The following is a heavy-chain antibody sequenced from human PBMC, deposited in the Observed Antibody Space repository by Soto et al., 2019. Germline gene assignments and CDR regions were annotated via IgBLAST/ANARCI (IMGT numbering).Heavy chain of an antibody. CDR1: GFSFRHYD. CDR2: LGAARDP. V-gene: IGHV3-13*05. Sequence: EVQLVESGGGSVQPGESLRLSCGASGFSFRHYDMHWVRQRKGKGLEWVSALGAARDPYYVGSVKGRFSVSRDNAQNSLFLQMNNLRVDDTAVYFCARAYLGRLPRRADYYYAMDVWGRGTTVTVS. CDR3: ARAYLGRLPRRADYYYAMDV. J-gene: IGHJ6*02. D-gene: IGHD1-26*01.